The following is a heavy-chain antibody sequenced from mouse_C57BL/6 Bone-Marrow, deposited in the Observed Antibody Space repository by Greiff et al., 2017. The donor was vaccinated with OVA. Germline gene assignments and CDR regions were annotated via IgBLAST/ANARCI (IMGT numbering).Heavy chain of an antibody. D-gene: IGHD1-1*01. CDR3: TTGTTVVGAMDY. J-gene: IGHJ4*01. CDR1: GFNIKDDY. CDR2: IDPENGDT. Sequence: EVKLMESGAELVRPGASVKLSCTASGFNIKDDYMHWVKQRPEQGLEWIGWIDPENGDTEYASKFQGKATITADTSSNTAYLQLSSLTSEDTAVYYCTTGTTVVGAMDYWGQGTSVTVSS. V-gene: IGHV14-4*01.